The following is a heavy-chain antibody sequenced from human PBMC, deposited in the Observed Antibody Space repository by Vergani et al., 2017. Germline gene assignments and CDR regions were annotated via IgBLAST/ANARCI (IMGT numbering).Heavy chain of an antibody. CDR1: RGSIRSSNW. CDR3: ARVRRRNGIAAAWHFQH. V-gene: IGHV4-4*02. CDR2: IYHSGST. Sequence: QVQLPESGPGLVKPSGTLSLTCAVPRGSIRSSNWWSWVRQPPGKGLEWIGEIYHSGSTNDNPSLESRVTRSVDKTKNQFSLKLSSVTAADTAVYYCARVRRRNGIAAAWHFQHWGQGTLVTVSS. J-gene: IGHJ1*01. D-gene: IGHD6-13*01.